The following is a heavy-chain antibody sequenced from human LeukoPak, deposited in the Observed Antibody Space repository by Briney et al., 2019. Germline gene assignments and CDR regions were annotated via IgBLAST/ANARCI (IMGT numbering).Heavy chain of an antibody. D-gene: IGHD1/OR15-1a*01. V-gene: IGHV3-23*01. CDR1: GFTFSSYA. J-gene: IGHJ4*02. Sequence: GGSLRLSCAASGFTFSSYAMNWVRQAPGKGLEWVSVISGSGDNTYYADSVKGRFTISRDNAKNSLYLQMNSLRDEDTAVYYCARGLNKAKRGSDYWGQGTLVTVSS. CDR3: ARGLNKAKRGSDY. CDR2: ISGSGDNT.